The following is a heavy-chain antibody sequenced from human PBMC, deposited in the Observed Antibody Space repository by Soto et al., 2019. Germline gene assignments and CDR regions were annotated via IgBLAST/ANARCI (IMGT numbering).Heavy chain of an antibody. J-gene: IGHJ6*03. CDR3: ARLNLGPQTTYYYFMDV. D-gene: IGHD1-26*01. CDR1: GYTFTSYG. Sequence: GASVKVSCKASGYTFTSYGISWVRQAPGQGLEWMGWISAYNGNTNYAQKLQGRVTMTTDTSTSTAYMELRSLRSDDTAVYYCARLNLGPQTTYYYFMDVWGKGTTVTVSS. V-gene: IGHV1-18*01. CDR2: ISAYNGNT.